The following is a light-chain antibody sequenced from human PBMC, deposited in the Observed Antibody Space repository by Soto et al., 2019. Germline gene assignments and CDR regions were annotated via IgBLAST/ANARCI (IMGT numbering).Light chain of an antibody. V-gene: IGLV2-14*03. CDR2: EVV. Sequence: QLVLTQPASVSGSPGQSITISCTGSSSDVGGYGYVSWYQQHPGKAPRLLIYEVVNRPSGVSNRFTGSKSDNTASLTISGLQAEDEADYYCSSYTTRNTLGYVFGSGTKLTVL. CDR3: SSYTTRNTLGYV. J-gene: IGLJ1*01. CDR1: SSDVGGYGY.